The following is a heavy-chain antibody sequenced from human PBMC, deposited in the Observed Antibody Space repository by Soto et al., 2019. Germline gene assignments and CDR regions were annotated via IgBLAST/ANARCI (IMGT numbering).Heavy chain of an antibody. J-gene: IGHJ6*02. Sequence: QVQLKQSGPEVRKPGASVRVSCKASGYIFTNFGISWVRQAPGQGLEWMGWISGYNDNTHYAQSLQGRVSITTDTSTGTSYMDLRSLRSDDTAIYYCVRDSSSWFYYYYGMDVWGQGTTVTVSS. CDR2: ISGYNDNT. CDR3: VRDSSSWFYYYYGMDV. V-gene: IGHV1-18*01. D-gene: IGHD6-13*01. CDR1: GYIFTNFG.